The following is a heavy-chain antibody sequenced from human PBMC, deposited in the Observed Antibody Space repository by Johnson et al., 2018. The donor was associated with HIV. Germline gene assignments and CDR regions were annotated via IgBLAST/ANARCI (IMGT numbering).Heavy chain of an antibody. CDR1: GFTFSTYG. J-gene: IGHJ3*02. CDR2: IRDDGSNK. D-gene: IGHD3-10*01. Sequence: QVQLVESGGGVVQPGGSLRLSCAASGFTFSTYGMHWVRQAPGKGLEWVAFIRDDGSNKYYADSVKGRFTISRDNSKNTLYLQMNSLRAEDTALYYCSKAMVVMTVDAFDIWGQGTMVTVSS. V-gene: IGHV3-30*02. CDR3: SKAMVVMTVDAFDI.